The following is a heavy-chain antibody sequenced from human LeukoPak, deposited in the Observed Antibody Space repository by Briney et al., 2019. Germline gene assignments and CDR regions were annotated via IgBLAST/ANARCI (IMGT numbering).Heavy chain of an antibody. D-gene: IGHD3-10*01. CDR2: IYYSGST. CDR1: GGSISSSSYY. J-gene: IGHJ4*02. CDR3: ARYDSGEFDY. V-gene: IGHV4-39*01. Sequence: SETLSLTCTVSGGSISSSSYYWGWIRQPPGKGLEWIGSIYYSGSTYYNPSLKSRVTITVDTSKNQFSLKLSSVTAADTAVYYCARYDSGEFDYWGQGTLVIVSS.